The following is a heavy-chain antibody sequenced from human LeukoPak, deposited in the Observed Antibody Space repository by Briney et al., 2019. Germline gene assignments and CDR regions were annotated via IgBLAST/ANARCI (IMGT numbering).Heavy chain of an antibody. D-gene: IGHD1/OR15-1a*01. V-gene: IGHV3-30*02. Sequence: GGSLRLSCAASGFTFSSYGIHWVRQAPGKGLEWVAFIRYDGSNKYYADSVKGRFTISRDNSKNTLYLQMNSLRAEDTAVYYCARGTWLNKLFDYWGQGTLVTVSS. J-gene: IGHJ4*02. CDR1: GFTFSSYG. CDR2: IRYDGSNK. CDR3: ARGTWLNKLFDY.